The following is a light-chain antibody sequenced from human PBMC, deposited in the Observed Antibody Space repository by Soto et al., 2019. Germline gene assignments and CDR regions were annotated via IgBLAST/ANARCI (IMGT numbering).Light chain of an antibody. J-gene: IGKJ1*01. CDR1: QSVLYSSNNKNY. V-gene: IGKV4-1*01. CDR3: HQYYSTPWT. CDR2: WAS. Sequence: DIVMTQSPESLAVSLGERATINCKSSQSVLYSSNNKNYLAWYQQKPGQPPKLLIYWASTRESGVPDRFSGSGSGTEFTLTISSLQAEDVAVYYCHQYYSTPWTFGQGTKVDIK.